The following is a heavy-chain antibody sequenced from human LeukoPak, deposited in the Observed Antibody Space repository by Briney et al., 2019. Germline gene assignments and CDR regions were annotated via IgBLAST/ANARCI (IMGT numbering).Heavy chain of an antibody. V-gene: IGHV4-30-2*01. CDR3: ARSIYGDFDY. CDR2: IYHSGST. D-gene: IGHD4-17*01. Sequence: PSETLSLTCAVSGGSISSGGYSWSWIRQPPGKGLEWVGYIYHSGSTYYNPSLQSRVTLSVDRSTNQFSLKLSSVTAADTAVYYCARSIYGDFDYWGQGTLVTVSS. J-gene: IGHJ4*02. CDR1: GGSISSGGYS.